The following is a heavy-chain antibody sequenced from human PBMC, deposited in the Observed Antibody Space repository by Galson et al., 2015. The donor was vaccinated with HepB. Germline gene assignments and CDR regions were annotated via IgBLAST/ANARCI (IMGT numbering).Heavy chain of an antibody. J-gene: IGHJ3*02. Sequence: SVKVSCKASGYTFTSYGISWVRQAPGQGLEWMGWISAYNGNTNYAQKFQGRVTMNTDTSTSTAYMELRSLRSDDTAVYYCARARYFDWSGAFDIWGQGIMVTVSS. CDR1: GYTFTSYG. CDR3: ARARYFDWSGAFDI. V-gene: IGHV1-18*01. CDR2: ISAYNGNT. D-gene: IGHD3-9*01.